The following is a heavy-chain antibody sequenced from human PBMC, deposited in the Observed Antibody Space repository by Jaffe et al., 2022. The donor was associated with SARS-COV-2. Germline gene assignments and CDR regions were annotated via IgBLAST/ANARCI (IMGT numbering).Heavy chain of an antibody. D-gene: IGHD3-22*01. CDR1: GFTFSGSA. J-gene: IGHJ4*02. CDR3: ISYVGGYDY. CDR2: IRGKTNDYAT. Sequence: EVQLVESGGGLVQPGGSLKLSCAASGFTFSGSAMHWVRQASGKGLEWVGRIRGKTNDYATTYAASMKGRFTISRDDSKNTAYLQMNSLKTEDTAVYYCISYVGGYDYWGQGTLVTVSS. V-gene: IGHV3-73*02.